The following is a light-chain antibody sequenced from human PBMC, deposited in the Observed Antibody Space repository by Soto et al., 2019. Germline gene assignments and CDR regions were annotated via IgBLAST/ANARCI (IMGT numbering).Light chain of an antibody. CDR1: QSVSSSY. CDR2: DAS. Sequence: EIVLTQSPGTLSLSPGERATLSCRASQSVSSSYLDWYQQKPGQAPRLLIYDASTRATGIPSRFSGSGSGTKFTLTIASLQPDDFATYYCQQYETFSGTFGPGTKVDIK. V-gene: IGKV3-20*01. CDR3: QQYETFSGT. J-gene: IGKJ1*01.